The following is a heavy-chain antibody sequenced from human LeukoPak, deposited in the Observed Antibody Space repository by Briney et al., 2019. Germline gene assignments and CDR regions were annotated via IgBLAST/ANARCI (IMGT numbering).Heavy chain of an antibody. J-gene: IGHJ3*02. CDR1: GGSISSSSYY. D-gene: IGHD1-7*01. V-gene: IGHV4-39*07. CDR3: AREWYLELLKDAFDI. Sequence: PSETLSLTCTVSGGSISSSSYYWGWIRQPPGKGLEWIGSIYYSGSTYYNPSLKSRVTISVDTSKNQFSLKLSSVTAADTAVYYCAREWYLELLKDAFDIWGQGTMVTVSS. CDR2: IYYSGST.